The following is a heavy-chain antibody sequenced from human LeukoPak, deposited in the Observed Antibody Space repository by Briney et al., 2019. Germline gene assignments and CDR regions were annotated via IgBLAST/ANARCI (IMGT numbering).Heavy chain of an antibody. Sequence: GGSLRLSCAASGFTFSSYAMSWVRQAPGKGLEWVSAISGSGGSTYYADPVKGRFTISRDNSKNTLYLQMNSLRAEDTAVYYCAKRADSYYDILTGSVYFDYWGQGTLVTVSS. CDR3: AKRADSYYDILTGSVYFDY. D-gene: IGHD3-9*01. CDR1: GFTFSSYA. CDR2: ISGSGGST. J-gene: IGHJ4*02. V-gene: IGHV3-23*01.